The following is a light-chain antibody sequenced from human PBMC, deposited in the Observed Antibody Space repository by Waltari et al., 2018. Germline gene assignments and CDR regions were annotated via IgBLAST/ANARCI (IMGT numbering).Light chain of an antibody. Sequence: QSALTHPPSASGSPGQSVTTPSPGTISYLGGYNPSSWYQQPPGKAPKLMIYEVSKRPSGVPDRLSASKSGNTASLTVSGLQAEDEADYYCSSYAGSNNLVFGGGTKLTVL. V-gene: IGLV2-8*01. CDR3: SSYAGSNNLV. CDR1: ISYLGGYNP. J-gene: IGLJ2*01. CDR2: EVS.